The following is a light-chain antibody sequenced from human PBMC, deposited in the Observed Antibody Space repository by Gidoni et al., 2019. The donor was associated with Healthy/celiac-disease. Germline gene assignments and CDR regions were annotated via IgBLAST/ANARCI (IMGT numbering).Light chain of an antibody. J-gene: IGLJ1*01. CDR2: SNN. CDR1: SSNIGSNT. Sequence: QSVLTQPPSASGTPGQGVTISCSGSSSNIGSNTVNWYQQLPGTAPKLLIYSNNQRPSGGPGRFSGSKSGTSASLAISGLQSEDEADYYCAAWDDSLNGYVFGSGTKVTVL. V-gene: IGLV1-44*01. CDR3: AAWDDSLNGYV.